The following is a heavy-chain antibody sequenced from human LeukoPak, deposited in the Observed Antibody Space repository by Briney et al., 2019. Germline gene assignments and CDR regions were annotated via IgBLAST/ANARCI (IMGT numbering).Heavy chain of an antibody. V-gene: IGHV1-2*02. D-gene: IGHD3-22*01. CDR3: ARPRYYYDSSGYREYFQH. CDR1: GYTFTGYY. J-gene: IGHJ1*01. Sequence: ASVKVSCKASGYTFTGYYMHWVRQAPGQGLEWMGWINPNSGGTNYAQKFQGRVTMTRDTSISTAYMELSRLRSDDTAVYYCARPRYYYDSSGYREYFQHWGQGTLVTVSS. CDR2: INPNSGGT.